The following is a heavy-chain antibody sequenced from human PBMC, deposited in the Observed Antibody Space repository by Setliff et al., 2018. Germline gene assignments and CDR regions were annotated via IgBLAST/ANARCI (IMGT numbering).Heavy chain of an antibody. CDR1: GGSINNYH. V-gene: IGHV4-59*08. CDR3: ARGPVMIVATGYFDY. J-gene: IGHJ4*02. Sequence: PSETLSLTCTVSGGSINNYHWNWIRQPPGKGLEWIGYVGYNGNTHYNPSLNSRVTMSVDTSKNQFSLKLSSVTAADTAVYYCARGPVMIVATGYFDYWGQGTLVTVSS. CDR2: VGYNGNT. D-gene: IGHD3-22*01.